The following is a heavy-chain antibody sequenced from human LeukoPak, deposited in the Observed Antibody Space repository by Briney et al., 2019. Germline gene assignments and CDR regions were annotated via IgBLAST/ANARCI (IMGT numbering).Heavy chain of an antibody. J-gene: IGHJ4*02. Sequence: QPGGSLRLSCAASGFTVSSNYMSWVRQAPGKGLEWVSVIYSGGSTYYADSVKGRFTISRDNSKNTLYLQMNSLRAEDTAVYYCARAPTSYSSGWYGRVSRFDYWGQGTLVTVSS. V-gene: IGHV3-66*01. CDR1: GFTVSSNY. D-gene: IGHD6-19*01. CDR2: IYSGGST. CDR3: ARAPTSYSSGWYGRVSRFDY.